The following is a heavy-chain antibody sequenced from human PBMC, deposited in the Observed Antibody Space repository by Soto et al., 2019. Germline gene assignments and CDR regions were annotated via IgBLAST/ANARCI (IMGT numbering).Heavy chain of an antibody. Sequence: ASVKVACKASGYTFTSYYMHWVRQAPGQGLEGMGIINPSGDSTSYAQKFQGRVTMTRDTSTSTVYMELSSLRSEDTAVYYCARSYYDYVWGSYRSAHFDYWGQGTLVTVSS. CDR1: GYTFTSYY. D-gene: IGHD3-16*02. CDR2: INPSGDST. CDR3: ARSYYDYVWGSYRSAHFDY. V-gene: IGHV1-46*01. J-gene: IGHJ4*02.